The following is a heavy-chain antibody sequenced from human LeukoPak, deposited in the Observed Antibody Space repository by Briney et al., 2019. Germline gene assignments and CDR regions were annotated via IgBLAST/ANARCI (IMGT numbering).Heavy chain of an antibody. Sequence: SETLSLTCTVSGGSISSSSYYWGWIRQPPGKGLEWIGSIYYSGSTYYNPSLKSRVTISVDTSKNQFSLKLSSVTAADTAVYYCAKLSSPKTQQYYYYMDVWGKGTTVTVSS. CDR1: GGSISSSSYY. D-gene: IGHD6-13*01. CDR3: AKLSSPKTQQYYYYMDV. V-gene: IGHV4-39*01. J-gene: IGHJ6*03. CDR2: IYYSGST.